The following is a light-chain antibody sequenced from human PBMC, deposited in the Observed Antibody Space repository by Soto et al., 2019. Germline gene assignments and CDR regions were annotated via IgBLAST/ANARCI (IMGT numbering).Light chain of an antibody. V-gene: IGLV1-44*01. J-gene: IGLJ1*01. CDR1: ISDVGSYT. CDR3: AAWDDSLNGYV. CDR2: SND. Sequence: QSVLTQPASVSGSPGQSITISCTGTISDVGSYTVNWYQQLPGTAPKLLIYSNDQRPSGVPDRFSASKSGTSASLAISGLQSEDEADYYCAAWDDSLNGYVFGTGTKATVL.